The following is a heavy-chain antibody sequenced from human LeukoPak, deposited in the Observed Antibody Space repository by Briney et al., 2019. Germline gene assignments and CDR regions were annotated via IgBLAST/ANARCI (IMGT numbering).Heavy chain of an antibody. V-gene: IGHV4-4*02. CDR2: IYHSGST. D-gene: IGHD1-14*01. J-gene: IGHJ4*02. CDR1: GGSISSSNW. CDR3: ARAPGGNPTTHYFDY. Sequence: SETLSLTCAVSGGSISSSNWWSWVRQPPGKGLEWIGEIYHSGSTNYNPSLKSRVTISVDTSKNQFSLNLSSVTAADTAVYYCARAPGGNPTTHYFDYWGQGTLVTVSS.